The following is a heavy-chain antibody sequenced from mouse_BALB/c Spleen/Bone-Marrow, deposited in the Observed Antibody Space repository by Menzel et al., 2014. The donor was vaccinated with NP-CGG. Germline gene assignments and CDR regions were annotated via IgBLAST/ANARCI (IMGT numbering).Heavy chain of an antibody. CDR3: AISIEYRPLDY. J-gene: IGHJ3*01. D-gene: IGHD2-14*01. V-gene: IGHV1-77*01. CDR2: IYPGSGST. CDR1: GYTFTDYV. Sequence: QVQLQQSGPELVKPGASVKMSCKASGYTFTDYVISWVRQRTGQGLEWIGEIYPGSGSTYYNEKFKGKATLTVDKSSNTAYMQLKSLTSEGSAVYYCAISIEYRPLDYWGQGTLVTVSA.